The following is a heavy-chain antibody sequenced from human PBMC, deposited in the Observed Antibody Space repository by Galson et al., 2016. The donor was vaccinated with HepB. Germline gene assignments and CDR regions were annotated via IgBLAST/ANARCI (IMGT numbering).Heavy chain of an antibody. CDR2: ISANSGNT. D-gene: IGHD4-11*01. CDR1: GYRFFTYG. V-gene: IGHV1-18*04. Sequence: SVKVSCKASGYRFFTYGISWVRQAPGQGLEWLGWISANSGNTIYAQKFQDRVTMTRDTSASTVYMDLRGLRSDDTAVYYCARDVQFRFDYWGQGTLVTVSS. J-gene: IGHJ4*02. CDR3: ARDVQFRFDY.